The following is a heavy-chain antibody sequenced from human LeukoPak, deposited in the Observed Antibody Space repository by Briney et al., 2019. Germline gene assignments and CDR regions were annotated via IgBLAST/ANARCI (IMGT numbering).Heavy chain of an antibody. J-gene: IGHJ4*02. CDR2: ISGSGGHT. CDR3: AKFRYHSNDNNYLDFNY. Sequence: GGCLRLSRAVSGFTFSNAWMSWVRQAPGKGPEWVSSISGSGGHTYFADSVKGRFTISRVNSKNTLDLQMNSMKVEDTAVYYCAKFRYHSNDNNYLDFNYWGQGTLVTVSS. CDR1: GFTFSNAW. V-gene: IGHV3-23*01. D-gene: IGHD3-22*01.